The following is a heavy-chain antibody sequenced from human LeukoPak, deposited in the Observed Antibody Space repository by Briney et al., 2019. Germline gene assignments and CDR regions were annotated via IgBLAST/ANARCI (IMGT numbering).Heavy chain of an antibody. CDR2: ISSSSSFL. D-gene: IGHD5-12*01. CDR1: GFPFSSYT. Sequence: GGSLRLSCAASGFPFSSYTMNWVRQATGKGLDWVSSISSSSSFLYYADSVKGRFTIHRDNAKTSLYLQMTSLRAEDTAVYYCARDGRGGYDSYDYWGQGTLVTVSS. V-gene: IGHV3-21*01. J-gene: IGHJ4*02. CDR3: ARDGRGGYDSYDY.